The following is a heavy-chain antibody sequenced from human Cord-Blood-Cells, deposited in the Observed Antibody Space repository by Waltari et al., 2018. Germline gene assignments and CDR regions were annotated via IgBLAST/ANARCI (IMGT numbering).Heavy chain of an antibody. CDR2: IYYSGST. Sequence: QVQLQESGPGLVKPSQNLSLTCTVSGGSIRSGDYYWSWIRSPPGKGLEWIGYIYYSGSTYYNPSLKSRVTISVDTSKNQFSLKLSSVTAADTAVYYCARDSGEYSSSSGAFDIWGQGTIVTVSS. J-gene: IGHJ3*02. CDR1: GGSIRSGDYY. D-gene: IGHD6-6*01. CDR3: ARDSGEYSSSSGAFDI. V-gene: IGHV4-30-4*01.